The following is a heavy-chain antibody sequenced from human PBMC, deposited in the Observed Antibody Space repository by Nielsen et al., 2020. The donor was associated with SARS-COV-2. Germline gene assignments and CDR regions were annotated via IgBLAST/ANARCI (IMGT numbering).Heavy chain of an antibody. CDR1: GFTFSSYG. Sequence: GESLKISCAASGFTFSSYGMHWVRQAPGKGLEWVAVISYDGSNKYYADSVKGRFTISRDNSKNTLYLQMNSLRAEDTAVYYCAKDRDSTKRRPYYFDYWGQGTLVTVSS. CDR2: ISYDGSNK. J-gene: IGHJ4*02. V-gene: IGHV3-30*18. CDR3: AKDRDSTKRRPYYFDY. D-gene: IGHD2-2*01.